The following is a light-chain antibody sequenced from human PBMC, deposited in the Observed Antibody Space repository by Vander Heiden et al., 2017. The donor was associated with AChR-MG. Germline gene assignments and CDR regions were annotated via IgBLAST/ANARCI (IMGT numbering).Light chain of an antibody. V-gene: IGKV3-15*01. CDR2: GAS. J-gene: IGKJ4*01. CDR1: QSVNTN. CDR3: QQYYNWPPLT. Sequence: EIVMTQSPGTLSMSPGERATLSCRASQSVNTNLASYQQKPGQSPRLLIYGASARATGVPTRFSGSGSGTDFTLTISSLQSEDFAIYYCQQYYNWPPLTFGGGTKVEMK.